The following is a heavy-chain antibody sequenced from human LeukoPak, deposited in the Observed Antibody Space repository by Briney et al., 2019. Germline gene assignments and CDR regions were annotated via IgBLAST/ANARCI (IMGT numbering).Heavy chain of an antibody. Sequence: SETLSLTCTVSGGSISSYYWSWIRQPPEKGLEWIGYIYYSGSTNYNPSLKSRVAISVDTSKNQFSLKLSSVTAADTAVYYCARVEYSYGSFDYWGQGTLVTVSS. V-gene: IGHV4-59*01. CDR3: ARVEYSYGSFDY. D-gene: IGHD5-18*01. J-gene: IGHJ4*02. CDR1: GGSISSYY. CDR2: IYYSGST.